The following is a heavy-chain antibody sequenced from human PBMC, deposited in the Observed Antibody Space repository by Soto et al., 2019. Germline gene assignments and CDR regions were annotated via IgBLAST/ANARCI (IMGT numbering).Heavy chain of an antibody. CDR1: GFAFSNFG. V-gene: IGHV3-30*18. CDR3: AKATGIDHETAGFMSLGI. J-gene: IGHJ3*02. D-gene: IGHD3-10*01. Sequence: QELLVESGGDVVQPGSSLRLSCAASGFAFSNFGMHWVRQAPGKGLECVALISDDGSYEYYVDSVKGRVTVSRDNSRSTVYLQMNRLRPEATAVYYCAKATGIDHETAGFMSLGIWCQVTTVIV. CDR2: ISDDGSYE.